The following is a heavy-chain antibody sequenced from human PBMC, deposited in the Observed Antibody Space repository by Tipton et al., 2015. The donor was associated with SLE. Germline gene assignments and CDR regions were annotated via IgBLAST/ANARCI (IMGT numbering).Heavy chain of an antibody. Sequence: LSLTCAVYGGSFSGYYWSWIRQPPGKGLEWIGEINHSGRTNYNPSLKSRVTISVDTSKNQFSLKLSSVTAADTAVYYCAREPYYYDSSGYYVSWFDPWGQGTLVTVSS. J-gene: IGHJ5*02. CDR1: GGSFSGYY. D-gene: IGHD3-22*01. CDR2: INHSGRT. CDR3: AREPYYYDSSGYYVSWFDP. V-gene: IGHV4-34*01.